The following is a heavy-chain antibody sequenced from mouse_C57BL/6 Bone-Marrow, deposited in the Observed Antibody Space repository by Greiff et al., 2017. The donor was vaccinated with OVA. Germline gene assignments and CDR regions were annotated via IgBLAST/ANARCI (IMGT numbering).Heavy chain of an antibody. CDR1: GFSLTSYG. J-gene: IGHJ4*01. Sequence: QVQLQQSGPGLVQPSPCLSITCTVSGFSLTSYGVHWVRQSPGQGLEWLGVIWRGGSTAYNAAFISRQSISKDKAKRQVFFKMNSLQAEDTAIYYGARENYYGSSYYAIDYWGQGTSVTVSA. CDR3: ARENYYGSSYYAIDY. V-gene: IGHV2-2*01. CDR2: IWRGGST. D-gene: IGHD1-1*01.